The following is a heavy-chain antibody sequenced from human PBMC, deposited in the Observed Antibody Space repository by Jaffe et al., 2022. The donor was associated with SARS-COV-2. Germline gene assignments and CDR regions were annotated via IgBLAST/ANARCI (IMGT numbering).Heavy chain of an antibody. V-gene: IGHV3-33*01. CDR1: GFTFSNHG. CDR2: IWYDGSNK. D-gene: IGHD3-10*01. J-gene: IGHJ4*02. Sequence: QVQLVESGGGVVQPGRSLRLSCAASGFTFSNHGMHWVRQAPGKGLEWVAVIWYDGSNKYYGDSVKGRFTISRDNSKNTLYLQMNSLRDEDTAVYYCARGSGNYYNILGYWGQGTLVTVSS. CDR3: ARGSGNYYNILGY.